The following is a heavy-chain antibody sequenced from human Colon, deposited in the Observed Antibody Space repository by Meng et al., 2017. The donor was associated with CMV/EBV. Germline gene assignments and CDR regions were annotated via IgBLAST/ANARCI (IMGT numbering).Heavy chain of an antibody. CDR1: GYTFTNYY. CDR3: AREGISTPSAADS. D-gene: IGHD2-21*01. Sequence: ASVKVSCKASGYTFTNYYMHWVRQAPGQGLEWMGWIDPNSGDTNVAQNFQGRVSMTRDTSTTTAHMELTSLTSDDTALYYCAREGISTPSAADSWGQGTLVTVSS. J-gene: IGHJ4*02. CDR2: IDPNSGDT. V-gene: IGHV1-2*02.